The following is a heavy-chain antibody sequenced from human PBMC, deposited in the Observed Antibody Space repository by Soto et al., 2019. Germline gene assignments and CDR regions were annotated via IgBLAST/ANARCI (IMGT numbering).Heavy chain of an antibody. D-gene: IGHD3-10*01. V-gene: IGHV1-18*01. Sequence: GASVKVSCTASGYPFTTYGNNWVREAPGPRTEWMGLIHAYSASTSYAQKFQGRVTMTRDTSTSTVYRELSSLRSEDTAVYYCARETDSSTYYYGSGSYNIDYWGQGTLVTVSS. CDR2: IHAYSAST. CDR3: ARETDSSTYYYGSGSYNIDY. CDR1: GYPFTTYG. J-gene: IGHJ4*02.